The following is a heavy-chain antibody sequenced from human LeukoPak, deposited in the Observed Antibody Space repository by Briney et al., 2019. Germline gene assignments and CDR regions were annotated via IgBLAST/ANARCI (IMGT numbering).Heavy chain of an antibody. D-gene: IGHD3-3*01. CDR2: IYYSGST. Sequence: SETLSLTRTVSGGSISSNNYYWGWIRQPPGKGLEWIGSIYYSGSTYYNPSLKSRVTISVDTSKNQFSLKLSSVTAADTAIYYCAGRFLEWLLDYWGQGTLVTVSS. CDR3: AGRFLEWLLDY. CDR1: GGSISSNNYY. J-gene: IGHJ4*02. V-gene: IGHV4-39*01.